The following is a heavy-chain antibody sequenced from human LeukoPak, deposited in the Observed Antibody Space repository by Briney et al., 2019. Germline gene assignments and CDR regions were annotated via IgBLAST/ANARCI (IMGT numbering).Heavy chain of an antibody. CDR2: INDDGSTT. D-gene: IGHD3-22*01. CDR3: AKEVGYYYDSSGLEKYFDY. CDR1: GFTFSRSW. V-gene: IGHV3-74*01. J-gene: IGHJ4*02. Sequence: GGSLRLSCAASGFTFSRSWMHWVRQAPGKGLVWVSRINDDGSTTSYADSVKGRFTISRDNAKKTLFLQMNSLRAEDTAVYYCAKEVGYYYDSSGLEKYFDYWGQGTLVTVSS.